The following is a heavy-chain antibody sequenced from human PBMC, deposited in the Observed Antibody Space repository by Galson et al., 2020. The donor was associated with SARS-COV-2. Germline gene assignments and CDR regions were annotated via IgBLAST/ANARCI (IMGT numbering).Heavy chain of an antibody. CDR3: ARGHRGVVPSPVLGLGPYYPYYYMDV. J-gene: IGHJ6*03. V-gene: IGHV4-34*01. CDR2: INFGGNT. CDR1: GGSFSGYS. D-gene: IGHD3-10*01. Sequence: SETLSLTCAVYGGSFSGYSWTWIRQPPGKGLEWIGEINFGGNTNYSPSLRSRVSVSVDTSKNQFSLNLRSVTAADTALYFCARGHRGVVPSPVLGLGPYYPYYYMDVWGKGTTVTVS.